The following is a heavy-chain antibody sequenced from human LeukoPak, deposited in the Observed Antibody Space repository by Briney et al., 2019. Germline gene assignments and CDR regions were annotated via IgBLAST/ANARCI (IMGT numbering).Heavy chain of an antibody. J-gene: IGHJ4*02. V-gene: IGHV3-30-3*01. CDR1: GFTFSSYA. CDR3: TTMVDY. CDR2: ISYDGSNK. D-gene: IGHD5-18*01. Sequence: GGSLRLSCAASGFTFSSYAMHWVRQTPGKGLEWVAVISYDGSNKYYADSVKGRFTISRDNSKNTLYLQMNSLRAEDTAVYYCTTMVDYWGQGTLVTVSS.